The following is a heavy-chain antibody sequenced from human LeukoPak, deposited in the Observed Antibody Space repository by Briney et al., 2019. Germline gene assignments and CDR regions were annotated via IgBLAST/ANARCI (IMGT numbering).Heavy chain of an antibody. J-gene: IGHJ5*02. CDR2: VHYSGST. CDR3: ARKGEHYYDSGKVWPAWFDL. D-gene: IGHD3-10*01. Sequence: SETLSLTCTVSGGSISGYYWSWIRQPPGKGLELIGYVHYSGSTYYNPSLKSRVTMSVDTSKNQFSLKLTSVTAAGTAVYNCARKGEHYYDSGKVWPAWFDLWGQGTLVTVSS. CDR1: GGSISGYY. V-gene: IGHV4-59*01.